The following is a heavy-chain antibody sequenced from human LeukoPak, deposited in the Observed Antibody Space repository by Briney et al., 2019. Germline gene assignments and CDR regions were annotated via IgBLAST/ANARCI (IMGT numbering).Heavy chain of an antibody. J-gene: IGHJ5*02. CDR1: GGSFSGYY. CDR2: INHSGST. Sequence: PSETLSLTCAVYGGSFSGYYWSWIRQPPGKGLEWIGEINHSGSTNYNPSLKSRVTISVDTTKNQFSLKLSSVTAADTAVYYCARGRQQWLVGGDSPGTLLDPWGQGTVVSVSS. CDR3: ARGRQQWLVGGDSPGTLLDP. V-gene: IGHV4-34*01. D-gene: IGHD6-19*01.